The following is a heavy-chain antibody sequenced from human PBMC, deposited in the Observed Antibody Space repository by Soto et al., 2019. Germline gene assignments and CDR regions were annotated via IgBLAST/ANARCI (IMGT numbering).Heavy chain of an antibody. CDR2: IYYLGST. D-gene: IGHD3-10*01. Sequence: SETLSLTCSVSGGSMSEYFWSWIRQSPGKGLEWIGYIYYLGSTDYNPSLKSRVTISVDTSKRQFSLRLTSVTAADTAVYYCARDGYDGSGSPYPDYWGPGAQVTVSS. CDR3: ARDGYDGSGSPYPDY. V-gene: IGHV4-59*01. CDR1: GGSMSEYF. J-gene: IGHJ4*02.